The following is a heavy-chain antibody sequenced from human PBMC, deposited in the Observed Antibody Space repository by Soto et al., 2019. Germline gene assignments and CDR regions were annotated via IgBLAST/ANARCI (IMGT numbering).Heavy chain of an antibody. D-gene: IGHD3-22*01. V-gene: IGHV1-69*02. Sequence: QVQLVQSGAEVKKPGSSVKVSCKASGGTFSSYTISWVRQAPGQGLEWMGRIIPILGIANYAQKFQGRVTITADKSTSTAYMELSSLRSEDTAVYYCSRVLLYDSISLDDYWGQGTLVTVSS. CDR1: GGTFSSYT. CDR3: SRVLLYDSISLDDY. CDR2: IIPILGIA. J-gene: IGHJ4*02.